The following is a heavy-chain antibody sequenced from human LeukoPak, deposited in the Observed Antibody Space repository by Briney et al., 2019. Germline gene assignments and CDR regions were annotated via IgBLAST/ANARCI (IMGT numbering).Heavy chain of an antibody. CDR1: GFTPSNYA. CDR3: AKGPTRNYYGSGSQFDY. V-gene: IGHV3-23*01. J-gene: IGHJ4*02. D-gene: IGHD3-10*01. Sequence: RGRTLRLSCAASGFTPSNYAMNWVRQAPGNGLEWVSSISGSGGSTYYADSVRGRFTISRDNSKNTLYLQMNSLRAEDTAVYYCAKGPTRNYYGSGSQFDYWGQGTLVTVSS. CDR2: ISGSGGST.